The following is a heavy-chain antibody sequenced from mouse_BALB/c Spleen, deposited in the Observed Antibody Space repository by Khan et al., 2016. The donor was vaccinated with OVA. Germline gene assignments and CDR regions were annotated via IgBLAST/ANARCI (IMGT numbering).Heavy chain of an antibody. J-gene: IGHJ2*01. Sequence: EVKLLESGPGLVKPSQSLSLTCTVTGYSITSDYAWNWIRQFPGNELEWMGFISYSGNTNYNPSLKSRISITRDTSENQFFLQLNSVTTEDTATCSCARVSGGDFDYWGQGTTLTVAS. D-gene: IGHD4-1*01. CDR1: GYSITSDYA. V-gene: IGHV3-2*02. CDR2: ISYSGNT. CDR3: ARVSGGDFDY.